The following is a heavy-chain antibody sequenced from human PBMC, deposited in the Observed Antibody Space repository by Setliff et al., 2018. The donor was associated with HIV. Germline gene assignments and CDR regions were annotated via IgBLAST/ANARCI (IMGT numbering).Heavy chain of an antibody. CDR3: ARDSELGLNYHHGMDV. J-gene: IGHJ6*02. D-gene: IGHD1-26*01. V-gene: IGHV4-4*07. CDR1: GGSISSHY. Sequence: PSETLSLTCTVSGGSISSHYWSWIRQPAGKGLEWIGRIYTSGNTNYNPSLKSRVTMSVDTSKNQFSLKLSSVTAADTAVYYCARDSELGLNYHHGMDVWGQGTTVTVSS. CDR2: IYTSGNT.